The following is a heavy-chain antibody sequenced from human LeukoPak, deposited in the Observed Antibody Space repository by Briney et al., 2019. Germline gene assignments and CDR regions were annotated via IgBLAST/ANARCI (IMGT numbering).Heavy chain of an antibody. J-gene: IGHJ4*02. CDR3: ARAAYRSNSEFDF. D-gene: IGHD4-23*01. V-gene: IGHV4-59*01. Sequence: PSETLSLTCTVSGGSINNYYWSWIRQPPGKGLEWIGFIYYSGSTDYNPSLKSRVTISVDASKNQFSLRLRSVTAADTAVYYCARAAYRSNSEFDFWGQGTLVTVSS. CDR2: IYYSGST. CDR1: GGSINNYY.